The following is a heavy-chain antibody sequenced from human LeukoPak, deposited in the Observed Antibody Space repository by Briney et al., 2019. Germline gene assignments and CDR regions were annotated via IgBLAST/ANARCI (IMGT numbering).Heavy chain of an antibody. D-gene: IGHD5-18*01. V-gene: IGHV3-30*04. J-gene: IGHJ4*02. Sequence: GGSLRLSCAASGFTFSSYAMHWVRQAPGKGLEWVAVISYDGSNKYYADSVKGRFTISRDNSKNTLYLQMNSLRAEDTAVYYCARAQLTSMLADYWGQGTLVTVSS. CDR2: ISYDGSNK. CDR1: GFTFSSYA. CDR3: ARAQLTSMLADY.